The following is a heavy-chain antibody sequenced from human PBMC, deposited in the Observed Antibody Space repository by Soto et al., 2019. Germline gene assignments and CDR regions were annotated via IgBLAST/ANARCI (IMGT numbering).Heavy chain of an antibody. Sequence: KTSETLSLTCTVSGGSISSGGYYWSWIRQHPGKGLEWIGYIYYSGSTYYNPSLKSRVTISVDTSKNQFSLKLSSVTAADTAVYYCARGRYYDSSGYFNWFDPWGQGTLVTVSS. D-gene: IGHD3-22*01. CDR3: ARGRYYDSSGYFNWFDP. CDR2: IYYSGST. J-gene: IGHJ5*02. CDR1: GGSISSGGYY. V-gene: IGHV4-31*03.